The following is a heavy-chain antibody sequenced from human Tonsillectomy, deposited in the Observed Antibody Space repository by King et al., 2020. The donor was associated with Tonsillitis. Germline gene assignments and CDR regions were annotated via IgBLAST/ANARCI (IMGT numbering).Heavy chain of an antibody. CDR2: IKQDGSRK. J-gene: IGHJ3*02. V-gene: IGHV3-7*03. D-gene: IGHD3-10*02. CDR3: TRXLTXXDVXFXYDGXDI. Sequence: VQLVESGGGLVQPGGSLRLSCAASGFLLSDYWMTWVRQAPGKGLEWVANIKQDGSRKNYVDSVVGRFTISRDNAEDSVYLQMNSLRAEDTAVYYCTRXLTXXDVXFXYDGXDIXGXGTMVTXXS. CDR1: GFLLSDYW.